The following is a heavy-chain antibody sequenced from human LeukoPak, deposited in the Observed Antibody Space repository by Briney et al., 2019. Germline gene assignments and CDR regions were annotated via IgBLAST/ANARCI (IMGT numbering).Heavy chain of an antibody. V-gene: IGHV3-23*01. J-gene: IGHJ4*02. D-gene: IGHD5-24*01. CDR2: ISGSGGST. Sequence: GGSLRLSCAASGFTFSSYAMSWVRQAPGKGLEWVSAISGSGGSTYYADSVKGRFTISRDNSKNTLYLQMNSLRAEDTAVYYCTRVGYIDEGIDYWGQGTLVTVSS. CDR1: GFTFSSYA. CDR3: TRVGYIDEGIDY.